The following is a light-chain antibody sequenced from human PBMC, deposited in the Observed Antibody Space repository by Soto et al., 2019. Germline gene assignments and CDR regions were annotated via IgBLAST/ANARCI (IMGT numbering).Light chain of an antibody. CDR3: QQYHTYST. CDR2: DAS. J-gene: IGKJ1*01. Sequence: DIQMTQSPSTLSASLGDSVTITCRASQIISRWLAWYQQKPGKAPKLLISDASSLASGVPLRFSGSGSGTEFTLTISSLQPDDFATYYCQQYHTYSTFGQGTKVDIK. V-gene: IGKV1-5*01. CDR1: QIISRW.